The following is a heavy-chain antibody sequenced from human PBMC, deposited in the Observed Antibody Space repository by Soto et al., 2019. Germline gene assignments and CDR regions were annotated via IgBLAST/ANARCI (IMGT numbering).Heavy chain of an antibody. J-gene: IGHJ4*02. CDR3: IGTYSGSSMRFDY. CDR1: GFTFTNPW. V-gene: IGHV3-15*01. CDR2: VKSKTDGGTI. D-gene: IGHD5-12*01. Sequence: EVQLVESGGGLVKPGRSLRLSCAASGFTFTNPWMTWVRQAPGKGLEWVGRVKSKTDGGTIDYAAPVKDRFTISRDDSKNTLYLQMNSLKTEDTAVYYCIGTYSGSSMRFDYWGQGTLVTVSS.